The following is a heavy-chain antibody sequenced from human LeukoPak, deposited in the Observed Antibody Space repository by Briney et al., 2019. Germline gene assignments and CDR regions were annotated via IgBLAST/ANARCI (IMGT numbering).Heavy chain of an antibody. Sequence: GVLRLSCTASGFTFGDYPMSWVRQAPGKGLEWVGFIRSKSYGVTTEYPASVKDRFTISRDDSKSIAYLQMNSLKTEDTAVYYCTRVVVVLNDAFDIWGQGTMVTVSS. D-gene: IGHD2-15*01. V-gene: IGHV3-49*04. CDR3: TRVVVVLNDAFDI. CDR2: IRSKSYGVTT. CDR1: GFTFGDYP. J-gene: IGHJ3*02.